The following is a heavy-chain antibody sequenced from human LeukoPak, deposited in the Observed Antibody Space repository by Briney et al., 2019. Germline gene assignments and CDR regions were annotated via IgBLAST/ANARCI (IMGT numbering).Heavy chain of an antibody. CDR1: GGSISSSSYY. Sequence: PSETLSLTCTVSGGSISSSSYYWGWIRQPPGKGLEWIGYIYYSGSTNYNPSLKSRVTISVDTSKNQFSLKLSSVTAADTAVYYCARDYSSGWYDVGWFDPWGQGTLVTVSS. CDR2: IYYSGST. CDR3: ARDYSSGWYDVGWFDP. J-gene: IGHJ5*02. V-gene: IGHV4-61*01. D-gene: IGHD6-19*01.